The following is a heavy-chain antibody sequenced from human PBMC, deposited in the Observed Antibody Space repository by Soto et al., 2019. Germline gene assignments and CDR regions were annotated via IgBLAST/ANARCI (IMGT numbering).Heavy chain of an antibody. CDR2: MNPNSGNT. J-gene: IGHJ6*03. CDR1: GYTFTSYD. Sequence: ASVKVSCKASGYTFTSYDINWVRQATGQGLEWMGWMNPNSGNTGYAQKFQGRVTMTRNTSISTAYMELSSLRSEDTAVYYCARDCSNYYYYYMDVWGKGTTVTVSS. CDR3: ARDCSNYYYYYMDV. V-gene: IGHV1-8*01. D-gene: IGHD4-4*01.